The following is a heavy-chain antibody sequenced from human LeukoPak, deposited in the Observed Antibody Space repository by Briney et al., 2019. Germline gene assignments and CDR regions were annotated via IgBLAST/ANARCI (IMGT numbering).Heavy chain of an antibody. D-gene: IGHD6-19*01. CDR2: ISSSGSTI. Sequence: GGSLRLSCAASAFTFSSYEMNWVRQAPGKGLEWVSYISSSGSTIYYADSVKGRFTVSRDNAKNSLYLQMNSLRAEHTAVYYCARAGSSGWYYFDYWGQGTLVTVSS. CDR1: AFTFSSYE. CDR3: ARAGSSGWYYFDY. V-gene: IGHV3-48*03. J-gene: IGHJ4*02.